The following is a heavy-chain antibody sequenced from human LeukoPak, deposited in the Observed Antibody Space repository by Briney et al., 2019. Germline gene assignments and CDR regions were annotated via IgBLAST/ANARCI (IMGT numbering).Heavy chain of an antibody. D-gene: IGHD3-22*01. Sequence: ASVKVSCKASGYTFINYYIHWVRQAPGQGLEWMGIINPSGGSTTYPQKFQGRVTMTRDMSTSTVYMDLSSLRSEDTAVYYCARARKGPSSSGYASDAFDIWGQGTMVTVSS. CDR3: ARARKGPSSSGYASDAFDI. V-gene: IGHV1-46*01. CDR1: GYTFINYY. J-gene: IGHJ3*02. CDR2: INPSGGST.